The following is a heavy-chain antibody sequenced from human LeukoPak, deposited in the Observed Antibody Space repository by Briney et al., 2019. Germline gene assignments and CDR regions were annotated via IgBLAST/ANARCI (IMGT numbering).Heavy chain of an antibody. CDR3: ARALMG. CDR2: ISRSGSII. V-gene: IGHV3-48*03. CDR1: GFTLSSYE. Sequence: GGSLRLSCAASGFTLSSYEMNWVREAPGKGLEWVSHISRSGSIIFYANSVKGRYTISRDNAKNSQYVIRSSLRAEDTAVYYCARALMGWGQGTLVTVSS. J-gene: IGHJ4*02.